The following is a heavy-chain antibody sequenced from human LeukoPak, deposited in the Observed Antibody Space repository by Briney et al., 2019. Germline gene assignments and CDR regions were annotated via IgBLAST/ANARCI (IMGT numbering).Heavy chain of an antibody. CDR3: ARLPNYYGSGSYFSWIDY. CDR2: IYPGDSDT. Sequence: GESLKISCKGSGYSFTSYWTGWVRQMPGKGLEWMGIIYPGDSDTRYSPSFQGQVTISADKSISTAYLQWSSLKASDTAMYYCARLPNYYGSGSYFSWIDYWGQGTLVTVSS. D-gene: IGHD3-10*01. CDR1: GYSFTSYW. J-gene: IGHJ4*02. V-gene: IGHV5-51*01.